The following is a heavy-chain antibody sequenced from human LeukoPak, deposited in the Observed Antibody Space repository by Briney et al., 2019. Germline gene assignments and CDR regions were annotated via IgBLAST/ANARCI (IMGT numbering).Heavy chain of an antibody. J-gene: IGHJ4*02. CDR2: ISGSGGST. D-gene: IGHD6-25*01. CDR3: AKLYEGIAAQFDY. V-gene: IGHV3-23*01. CDR1: GFTFSSYA. Sequence: GGPLRLSRAASGFTFSSYAMSWVRQAPGKGLEWVSAISGSGGSTYYADSVKGRFTISRDNSKNTLYLQMNSLRAEDTAVYYCAKLYEGIAAQFDYWGQGTLVTVSS.